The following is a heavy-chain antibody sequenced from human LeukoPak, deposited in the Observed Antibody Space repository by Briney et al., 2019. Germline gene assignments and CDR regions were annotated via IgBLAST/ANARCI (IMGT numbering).Heavy chain of an antibody. CDR2: IRYDGGNK. V-gene: IGHV3-30*02. Sequence: GGSLRLSCAASGFTFSSYGMHWVRQAPGKGLEWVAFIRYDGGNKYYADSVKGRFTISRDNSKNTLYLQMNSLRAEDTAVYYCAKDFLYGSGSYYNFYGMDVWGQGTTVTVSS. CDR1: GFTFSSYG. J-gene: IGHJ6*02. D-gene: IGHD3-10*01. CDR3: AKDFLYGSGSYYNFYGMDV.